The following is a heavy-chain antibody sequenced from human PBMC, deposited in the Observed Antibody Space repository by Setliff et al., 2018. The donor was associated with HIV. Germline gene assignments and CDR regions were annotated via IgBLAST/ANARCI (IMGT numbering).Heavy chain of an antibody. CDR2: INHSGST. V-gene: IGHV4-34*01. J-gene: IGHJ6*03. CDR3: ARGIDWGHFYYYYMDV. Sequence: SETLSLTCAVYGGSFSSYYWSWIRQPPGKGLEWIGEINHSGSTNYNPSLKSRVTISVDTSKNQFSLKLSSVTAADTAVYFCARGIDWGHFYYYYMDVWGKGTTVTVSS. D-gene: IGHD7-27*01. CDR1: GGSFSSYY.